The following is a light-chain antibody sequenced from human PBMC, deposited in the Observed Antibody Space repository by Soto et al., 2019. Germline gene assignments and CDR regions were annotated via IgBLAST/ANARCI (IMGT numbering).Light chain of an antibody. Sequence: EIVLTQSPGTLSLSPGERATLSCRASQSVSSSYLAWYQQKPGQAPRLLIYGASGRATGIPDRFSGSGSGTDFTLTISRLEPEDFAVYYCQQYGSSPLFTFGPGTKVAIK. V-gene: IGKV3-20*01. CDR2: GAS. CDR1: QSVSSSY. J-gene: IGKJ3*01. CDR3: QQYGSSPLFT.